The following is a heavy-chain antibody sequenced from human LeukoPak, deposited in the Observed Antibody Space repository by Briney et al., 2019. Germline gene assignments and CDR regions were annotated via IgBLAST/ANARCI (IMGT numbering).Heavy chain of an antibody. CDR1: GFSFSNYA. Sequence: GGSLRLSCVASGFSFSNYAMSWVRQSPGQGLQWVSVINDRSNFKVYADSVKGRFTISRDNSENTLSLRMTSLRDEDTAVYYCAKELYFATAVWGQGTTVTVSS. V-gene: IGHV3-23*01. CDR3: AKELYFATAV. D-gene: IGHD3-16*02. CDR2: INDRSNFK. J-gene: IGHJ6*02.